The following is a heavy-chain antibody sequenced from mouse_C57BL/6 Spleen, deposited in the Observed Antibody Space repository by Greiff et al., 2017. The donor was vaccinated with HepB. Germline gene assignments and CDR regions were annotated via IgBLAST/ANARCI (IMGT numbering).Heavy chain of an antibody. V-gene: IGHV1-52*01. CDR2: IDPSDSET. Sequence: QVQLQQPGAELVRPGSSVKLSCKASGYTFTSYWMHWVKQRPIQGLEWIGNIDPSDSETHYNQKFKDKATLTVDKSSSTAYMQLSSLTSEDSAVYYCARGGYEYDVTVYFDYWGQGTTLTVSS. J-gene: IGHJ2*01. D-gene: IGHD2-4*01. CDR3: ARGGYEYDVTVYFDY. CDR1: GYTFTSYW.